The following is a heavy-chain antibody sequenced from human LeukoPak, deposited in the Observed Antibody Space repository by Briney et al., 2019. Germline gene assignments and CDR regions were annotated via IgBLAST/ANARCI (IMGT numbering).Heavy chain of an antibody. D-gene: IGHD4-17*01. CDR2: IYSGGST. J-gene: IGHJ2*01. V-gene: IGHV3-53*05. CDR3: AKGGPDYEWYFDL. CDR1: GFTVSSNY. Sequence: GGSLRLSCAASGFTVSSNYMSWVRQAPGKGLEWVSVIYSGGSTYYADSVKGRFSISRDNSKNSLYLQMNSLRAEDTALYYCAKGGPDYEWYFDLWGRGTLVTVSS.